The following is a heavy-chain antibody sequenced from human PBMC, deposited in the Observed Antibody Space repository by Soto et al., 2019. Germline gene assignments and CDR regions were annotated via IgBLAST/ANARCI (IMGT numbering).Heavy chain of an antibody. CDR3: TRGFWSAY. CDR1: GLNVSSNY. V-gene: IGHV3-53*01. D-gene: IGHD3-3*01. CDR2: IYSGGAT. J-gene: IGHJ4*02. Sequence: GGLMRHPCAVSGLNVSSNYFSWVRQDTGKGLEWVSAIYSGGATYYADSVKGRFTLSRDNSKNTLYLQMNSLRAEDTAVYYCTRGFWSAYWGQGNQVTVSS.